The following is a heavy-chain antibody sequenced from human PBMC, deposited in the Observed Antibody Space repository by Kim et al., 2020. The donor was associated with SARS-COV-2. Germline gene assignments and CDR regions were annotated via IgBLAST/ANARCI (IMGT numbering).Heavy chain of an antibody. V-gene: IGHV3-9*01. Sequence: GGSLRLSCVGSGFSFEDYAMHWVRQAPGKGLEWVSVISWSSDGKGYADSVKGRFTVSRDNRKNTLYLEMNSLTTEDTARYFCAKDGYSFERSRGSGGMDVWGQGTTVTVSS. CDR3: AKDGYSFERSRGSGGMDV. J-gene: IGHJ6*02. CDR1: GFSFEDYA. CDR2: ISWSSDGK. D-gene: IGHD3-9*01.